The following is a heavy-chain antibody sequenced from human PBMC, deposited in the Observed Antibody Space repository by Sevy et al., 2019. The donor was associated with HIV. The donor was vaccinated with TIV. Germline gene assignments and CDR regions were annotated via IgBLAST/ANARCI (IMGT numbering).Heavy chain of an antibody. CDR2: IYPGNSDP. V-gene: IGHV5-51*01. Sequence: GESLKISCEGSGYSFTHYWIAWVRQIPGKGLEWMGIIYPGNSDPTYSPYFQGQVTISADKSIHIAYLQWSRLKASDTAMYYCARLAGYEPYSYYALDVWGQGTTVTVSS. CDR3: ARLAGYEPYSYYALDV. J-gene: IGHJ6*02. CDR1: GYSFTHYW. D-gene: IGHD5-12*01.